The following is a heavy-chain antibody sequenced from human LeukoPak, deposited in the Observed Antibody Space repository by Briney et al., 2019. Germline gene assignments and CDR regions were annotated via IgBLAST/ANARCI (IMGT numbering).Heavy chain of an antibody. CDR2: IIPIFGTA. CDR3: ARDPTCSSTSCYTSPYFDY. D-gene: IGHD2-2*02. V-gene: IGHV1-69*01. J-gene: IGHJ4*02. CDR1: GGTFSSYA. Sequence: SVKVSCKASGGTFSSYAISWVRQAPGQGLEWMGGIIPIFGTANYAQKFQGRVTITADESTSTAYMELSSLRSEDTAVYYCARDPTCSSTSCYTSPYFDYWGQGTLVTVSS.